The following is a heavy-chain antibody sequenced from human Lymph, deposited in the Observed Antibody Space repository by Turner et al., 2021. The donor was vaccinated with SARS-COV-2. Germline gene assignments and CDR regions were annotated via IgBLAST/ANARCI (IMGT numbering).Heavy chain of an antibody. CDR3: ASLYSGYDYGSVVPNFDI. CDR2: IDPSDSYT. CDR1: GYSFTSYW. Sequence: EVQLVQSGAEGKKHGESLSIACKGSGYSFTSYWISWVRQMPGKGLEWMGRIDPSDSYTNYSPSFQGHVTISADKSISTAYLQWSSLKASDTAMYYCASLYSGYDYGSVVPNFDIWGQGTMVTISS. V-gene: IGHV5-10-1*03. J-gene: IGHJ3*02. D-gene: IGHD5-12*01.